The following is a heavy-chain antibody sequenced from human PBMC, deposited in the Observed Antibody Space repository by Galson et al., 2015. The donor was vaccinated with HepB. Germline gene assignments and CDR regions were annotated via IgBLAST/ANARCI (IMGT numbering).Heavy chain of an antibody. CDR2: ISAYNGNT. CDR3: ARDRRRGIAAAGPDY. V-gene: IGHV1-18*01. J-gene: IGHJ4*02. CDR1: GYTFPSYG. Sequence: VSCKASGYTFPSYGISWVRQAPGQGLEWMGWISAYNGNTNYAQKLQGRVTMTTDTSTSTAYMELRSLRSDDTAVYYCARDRRRGIAAAGPDYWGQGTLVTVSS. D-gene: IGHD6-13*01.